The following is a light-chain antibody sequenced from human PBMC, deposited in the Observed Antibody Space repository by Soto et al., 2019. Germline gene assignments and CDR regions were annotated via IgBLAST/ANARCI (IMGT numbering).Light chain of an antibody. V-gene: IGKV1-5*03. CDR3: QQFNSYSWT. Sequence: DIQMTQSPSTLSASVGDRVTITCRASQSLNDWLAWYQQKPGKAPKLLIYKVSGLESGVPSRFSGSGSGTEFTLTISSLQPDDFATSYCQQFNSYSWTFGQGTKVDIK. CDR1: QSLNDW. J-gene: IGKJ1*01. CDR2: KVS.